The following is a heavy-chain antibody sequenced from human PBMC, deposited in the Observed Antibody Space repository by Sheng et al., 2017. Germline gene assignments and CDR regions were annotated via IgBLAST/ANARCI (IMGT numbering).Heavy chain of an antibody. CDR3: TRTTVVPYYFDS. D-gene: IGHD4-17*01. Sequence: EVQLVQSGGGLLQPGGSLRLSCEASGFTFSDYWMHWVRQAPGKGLVWVSRINSDGSSKTYADSVKGRFTVSRDNAKNTLFLQMNSLRAEDTAVYYCTRTTVVPYYFDSWGQEPWSPSPQ. CDR1: GFTFSDYW. CDR2: INSDGSSK. J-gene: IGHJ4*01. V-gene: IGHV3-74*01.